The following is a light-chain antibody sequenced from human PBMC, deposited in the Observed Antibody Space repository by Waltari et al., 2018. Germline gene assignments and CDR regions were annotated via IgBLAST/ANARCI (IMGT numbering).Light chain of an antibody. CDR3: QQYNTYWT. J-gene: IGKJ1*01. CDR1: QSISNW. V-gene: IGKV1-5*03. Sequence: IQMTQSPSTLSASVGDRVIITCRASQSISNWLAWYQQKPGKAPNLLIHKASSLESGVPSRVSGSGSGTEFTLTINSLQPDDFATYYCQQYNTYWTFGQGTKVEIK. CDR2: KAS.